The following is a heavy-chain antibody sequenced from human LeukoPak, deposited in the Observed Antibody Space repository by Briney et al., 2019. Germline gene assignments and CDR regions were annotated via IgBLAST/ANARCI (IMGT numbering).Heavy chain of an antibody. V-gene: IGHV5-51*01. J-gene: IGHJ3*01. CDR2: IYPGDSGP. D-gene: IGHD1-26*01. CDR1: GYSFTSYC. Sequence: GESLKISCKVSGYSFTSYCIGWVRPLPGKGLEWMGIIYPGDSGPTYSPSFQGQVTISVDKSINTAYLQWSSLQASDTAMYYCGMSGDRVPLQDDVFDVWGQGTMVTVST. CDR3: GMSGDRVPLQDDVFDV.